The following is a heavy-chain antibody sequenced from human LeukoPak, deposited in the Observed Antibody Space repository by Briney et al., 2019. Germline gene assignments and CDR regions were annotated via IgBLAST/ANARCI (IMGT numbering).Heavy chain of an antibody. J-gene: IGHJ6*03. Sequence: ASVKVSCKASGYTFTSYYMHWVRQAPGQGLEWMGIINPSGGSTSYAQKFQGRVTMTRDMSTSTVYMELSSLRSEDTAVYYCARVESTRTYYYYYYMDVWGKGTTVTISS. V-gene: IGHV1-46*01. CDR2: INPSGGST. D-gene: IGHD2-15*01. CDR3: ARVESTRTYYYYYYMDV. CDR1: GYTFTSYY.